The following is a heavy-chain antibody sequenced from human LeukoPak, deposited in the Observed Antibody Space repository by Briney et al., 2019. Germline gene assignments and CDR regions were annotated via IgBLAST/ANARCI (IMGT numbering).Heavy chain of an antibody. CDR3: ARADCSSTSCYKRYADYYYGMDV. V-gene: IGHV4-30-4*01. D-gene: IGHD2-2*02. J-gene: IGHJ6*02. CDR2: IYYSGST. CDR1: GGSISSGDYY. Sequence: SETLSPTCTVSGGSISSGDYYWSWIRQPPGKGLEWIGYIYYSGSTYYNPSLKSRVTISVDTSKNQFSLKLSSVTAADTAVYYCARADCSSTSCYKRYADYYYGMDVWGQGTTVTVSS.